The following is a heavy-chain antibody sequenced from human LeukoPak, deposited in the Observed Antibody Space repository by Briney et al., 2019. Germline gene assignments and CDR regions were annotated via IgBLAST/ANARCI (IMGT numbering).Heavy chain of an antibody. Sequence: SETLSLTCTVSGGSISSYYWSWIRQPPGKGLEWIGYIYYSGSTNYNPSLKSRVTISVDTSKNQFSLKLSSVTAADTAVYYCARDQGPSGRYYDFWSGSPGDDAFDIWGQGTMVTVSS. CDR2: IYYSGST. CDR1: GGSISSYY. J-gene: IGHJ3*02. CDR3: ARDQGPSGRYYDFWSGSPGDDAFDI. V-gene: IGHV4-59*01. D-gene: IGHD3-3*01.